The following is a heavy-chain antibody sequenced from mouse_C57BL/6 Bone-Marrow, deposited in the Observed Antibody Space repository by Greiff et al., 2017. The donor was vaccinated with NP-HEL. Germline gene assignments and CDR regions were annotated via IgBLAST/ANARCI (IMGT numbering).Heavy chain of an antibody. CDR2: IYPGDGDT. J-gene: IGHJ4*01. CDR1: GYAFSSSW. V-gene: IGHV1-82*01. Sequence: VQLQQSGPELVKPGASVKISCKASGYAFSSSWMNWVKQRPGKGLEWIGRIYPGDGDTNYNGKFKGKATLTADKSSSTAYMQLSSLTSEDSAVYFCAREKITTVVAPYHYAMDYWGQGTSVTVSS. D-gene: IGHD1-1*01. CDR3: AREKITTVVAPYHYAMDY.